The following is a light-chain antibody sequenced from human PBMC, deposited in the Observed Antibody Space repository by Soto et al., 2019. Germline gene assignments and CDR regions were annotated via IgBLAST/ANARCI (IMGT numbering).Light chain of an antibody. CDR3: SSYTSSSTLVL. CDR1: SSDVGGYDY. CDR2: DVS. J-gene: IGLJ2*01. V-gene: IGLV2-14*03. Sequence: QSVLTQPASVSGSPGQSITISCTGTSSDVGGYDYVSWYQHHPGKAPKLMIYDVSNRPSGLSNRFSGSKSGNTASLTISGLQAEDEADYYCSSYTSSSTLVLFGGGTKLTVL.